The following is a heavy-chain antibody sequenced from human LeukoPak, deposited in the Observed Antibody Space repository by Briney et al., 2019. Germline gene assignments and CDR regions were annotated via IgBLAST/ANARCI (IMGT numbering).Heavy chain of an antibody. J-gene: IGHJ1*01. CDR3: ARDYGEQGSSSWYSEYFQH. Sequence: GGSLRLSCAASGFTFSSYWMSWVRQAPGKGLEWVANIKQDGSEKYYVDSVKGRFTTSRDNAKNSLYLQMNSLRAEDTAVYYCARDYGEQGSSSWYSEYFQHWGQGTLVTVSS. D-gene: IGHD6-13*01. CDR2: IKQDGSEK. CDR1: GFTFSSYW. V-gene: IGHV3-7*01.